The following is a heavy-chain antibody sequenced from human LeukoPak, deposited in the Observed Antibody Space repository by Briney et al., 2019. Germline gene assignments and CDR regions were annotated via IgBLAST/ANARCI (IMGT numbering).Heavy chain of an antibody. CDR3: ARDDDSSGWYPSGYDY. D-gene: IGHD6-19*01. CDR2: INPNSGGT. Sequence: ASVKVSCKASGYTFTGYYMHWVRQAPGQGLEWMGWINPNSGGTNYAQKLQGRVTMTTDTSTSTAYMELRSLRSDDTAVYYCARDDDSSGWYPSGYDYWGQGTLVTVSS. V-gene: IGHV1-2*02. J-gene: IGHJ4*02. CDR1: GYTFTGYY.